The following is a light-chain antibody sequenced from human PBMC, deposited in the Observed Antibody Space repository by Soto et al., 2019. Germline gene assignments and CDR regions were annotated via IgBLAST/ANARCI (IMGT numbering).Light chain of an antibody. CDR1: SSDVGGYKY. CDR3: SSYTSSSTLFV. J-gene: IGLJ1*01. Sequence: QSALTQPASVSGSPGQSITISCTGTSSDVGGYKYVSWYQQHPGKAPKVMIYEVSHRPSGVSNRFSGSKSGNTASLTISGLQAEDEADYYCSSYTSSSTLFVFGTGTKLTVL. CDR2: EVS. V-gene: IGLV2-14*01.